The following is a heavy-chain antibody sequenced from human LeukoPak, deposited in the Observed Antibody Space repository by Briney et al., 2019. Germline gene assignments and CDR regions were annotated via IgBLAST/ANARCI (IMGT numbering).Heavy chain of an antibody. CDR2: IRYDGSNK. V-gene: IGHV3-30*02. D-gene: IGHD6-6*01. CDR3: AKQGQLVRYYYYYMDV. J-gene: IGHJ6*03. CDR1: GFTFSSYG. Sequence: GGSLRLSCSTSGFTFSSYGMHWVRQAPGKGLEWVAFIRYDGSNKYYADSVKGRFTISRDNSKNTLYLQMNSLRAEDTAVYYCAKQGQLVRYYYYYMDVWGKGTTVTVSS.